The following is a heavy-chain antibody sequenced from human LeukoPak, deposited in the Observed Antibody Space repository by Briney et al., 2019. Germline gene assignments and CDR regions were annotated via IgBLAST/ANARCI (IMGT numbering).Heavy chain of an antibody. CDR3: ARDLGGDYTVNWFDP. J-gene: IGHJ5*02. CDR1: GGTFSSYA. Sequence: ASVKVSCKASGGTFSSYAIFWVRQAPGQGLKWMGRIIPIFGTANYAQKFQGRVTITTDESTSTAYMELSSLRSEDTAVYYCARDLGGDYTVNWFDPWGQGTLVTVSS. CDR2: IIPIFGTA. D-gene: IGHD4-17*01. V-gene: IGHV1-69*05.